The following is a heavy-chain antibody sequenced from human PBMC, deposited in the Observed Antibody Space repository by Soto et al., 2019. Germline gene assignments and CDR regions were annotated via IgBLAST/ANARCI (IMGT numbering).Heavy chain of an antibody. D-gene: IGHD3-22*01. CDR2: ISGGGVNT. Sequence: PGGSLRLSCAASGFTFSNYAMNWVRQAPGKGLEWVSTISGGGVNTYYADSVKGRFTISRDNSKNTLYLQMNSLRAEDTAVYYCAKVPLNSKIGFDYWGQGTLVTVSS. CDR3: AKVPLNSKIGFDY. J-gene: IGHJ4*02. V-gene: IGHV3-23*01. CDR1: GFTFSNYA.